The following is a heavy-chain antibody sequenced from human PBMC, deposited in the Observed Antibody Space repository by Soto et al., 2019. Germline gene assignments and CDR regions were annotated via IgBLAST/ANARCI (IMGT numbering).Heavy chain of an antibody. CDR1: GASITSGDYS. J-gene: IGHJ4*01. V-gene: IGHV4-30-2*01. Sequence: QLQLQESGSGLVKPSQTLSLTCVVSGASITSGDYSWNWVRQPPGKGLEWLGYIYNAGGSYYNPAPNHRVSISLVRSKNPSSLRLDLVTAADTALYFCARGDKNNDYYFDHWCRGTLVTFNS. CDR2: IYNAGGS. CDR3: ARGDKNNDYYFDH. D-gene: IGHD3-16*01.